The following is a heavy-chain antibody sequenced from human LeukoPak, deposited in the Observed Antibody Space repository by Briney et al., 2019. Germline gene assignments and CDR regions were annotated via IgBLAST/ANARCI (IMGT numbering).Heavy chain of an antibody. CDR3: ARAVDIGVVTHNWFDP. V-gene: IGHV4-34*01. Sequence: SETLSLTCAVYGGSFSGYYWSWILQPPGKGLEWIGEINHSGSTNYNPSLKSRVTISVDTSKNQFSLKLSSVTAADTAVYYCARAVDIGVVTHNWFDPWGQGTLVTVSS. CDR1: GGSFSGYY. CDR2: INHSGST. D-gene: IGHD3-3*01. J-gene: IGHJ5*02.